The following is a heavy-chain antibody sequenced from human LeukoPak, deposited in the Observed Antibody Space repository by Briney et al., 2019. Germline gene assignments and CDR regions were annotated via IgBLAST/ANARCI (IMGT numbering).Heavy chain of an antibody. CDR2: ISGYNGHT. D-gene: IGHD2-2*01. Sequence: ASVKVSCKASGYTFTSYGISWVRQAPGQGLEWMGWISGYNGHTNYAQKLQGRVTMTTDTSTSTAYMELRSLRSDDTAVYYCARTYCSSTSCHAYYFDYWGQGTLVTVSS. CDR1: GYTFTSYG. V-gene: IGHV1-18*01. J-gene: IGHJ4*02. CDR3: ARTYCSSTSCHAYYFDY.